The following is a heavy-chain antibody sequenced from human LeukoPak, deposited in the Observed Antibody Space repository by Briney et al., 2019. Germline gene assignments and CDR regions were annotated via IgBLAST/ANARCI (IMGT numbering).Heavy chain of an antibody. CDR2: ISSDGSST. CDR3: ARDYEGLGI. D-gene: IGHD3-3*01. V-gene: IGHV3-74*01. J-gene: IGHJ3*02. CDR1: GFTFSRYR. Sequence: GGSLRLSCAASGFTFSRYRIHWVRQAPGKGLVWVSLISSDGSSTNYADSVKGRFSISRDNAKNTLYLQMNSLRAEDTAVYFCARDYEGLGIWGQGTMVTVSS.